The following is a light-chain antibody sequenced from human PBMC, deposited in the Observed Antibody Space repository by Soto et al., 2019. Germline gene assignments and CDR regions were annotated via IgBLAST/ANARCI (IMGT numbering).Light chain of an antibody. Sequence: EIVMTQSPATLSVSPGERAILSCRAGQSVNSNLAWYQQKPGQAPRLLIYGASTRAIGIPARFSGSGSWTEFTLTISSLRSEDFAVYYCQQYNNWPLTFGGGTKVEIK. CDR3: QQYNNWPLT. CDR2: GAS. CDR1: QSVNSN. J-gene: IGKJ4*01. V-gene: IGKV3-15*01.